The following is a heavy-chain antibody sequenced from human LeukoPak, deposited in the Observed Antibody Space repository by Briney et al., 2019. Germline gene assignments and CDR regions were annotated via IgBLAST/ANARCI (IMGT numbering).Heavy chain of an antibody. CDR1: GYSISSGYY. CDR2: IYHSGST. V-gene: IGHV4-38-2*02. D-gene: IGHD4-23*01. CDR3: ARTTVVTDWYFDL. J-gene: IGHJ2*01. Sequence: PSETLSLTCTVSGYSISSGYYWGWIRQPPGQGLEWIGSIYHSGSTYYNPSLKSRVTISVDTSKNQFSLKLSSVTAADTAVYYCARTTVVTDWYFDLWGRGTLVTVSS.